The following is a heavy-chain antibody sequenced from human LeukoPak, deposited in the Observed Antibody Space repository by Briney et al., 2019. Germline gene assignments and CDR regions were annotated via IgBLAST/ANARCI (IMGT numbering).Heavy chain of an antibody. CDR1: GYTFTGYY. J-gene: IGHJ6*02. CDR3: ARPCCSGGSCYSGMWYYYYGMDV. V-gene: IGHV1-2*02. CDR2: INPNSGGT. Sequence: GAPVKVSCKASGYTFTGYYMHWVRQAPGQGLEWMGWINPNSGGTNYAQKFQGRVTMTRDTSISTAYMELSRLRSDDTAVYYCARPCCSGGSCYSGMWYYYYGMDVWGQGTTVTVSS. D-gene: IGHD2-15*01.